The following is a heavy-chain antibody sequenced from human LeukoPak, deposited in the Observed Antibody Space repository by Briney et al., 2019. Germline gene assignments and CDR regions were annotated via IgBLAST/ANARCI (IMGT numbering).Heavy chain of an antibody. CDR2: ISGSGGST. CDR3: ARGGGPSIAAAGSGDY. V-gene: IGHV3-23*01. D-gene: IGHD6-13*01. Sequence: GSLRLSCAASGFTFSSYGMSWVRQAPGKGLEWVSAISGSGGSTYYADSVKGRFTISRDNSKNSLYLQMNSLRAEDTAVYYCARGGGPSIAAAGSGDYWGQGTLVTVSS. J-gene: IGHJ4*02. CDR1: GFTFSSYG.